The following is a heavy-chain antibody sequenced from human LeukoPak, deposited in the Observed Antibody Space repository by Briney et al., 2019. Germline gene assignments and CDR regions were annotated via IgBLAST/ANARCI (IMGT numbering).Heavy chain of an antibody. CDR1: GFTFSSYA. D-gene: IGHD3-10*01. Sequence: GGSLRLSCAASGFTFSSYAMSWVRQAPGKGLEWVSAISGSGGSTYYADSVKGRFTISRDNSKNTLYLQMNSLRAEDTAVYYCANLASGSYYVRLSVGFDYWGQGTLVTVSS. CDR2: ISGSGGST. J-gene: IGHJ4*02. V-gene: IGHV3-23*01. CDR3: ANLASGSYYVRLSVGFDY.